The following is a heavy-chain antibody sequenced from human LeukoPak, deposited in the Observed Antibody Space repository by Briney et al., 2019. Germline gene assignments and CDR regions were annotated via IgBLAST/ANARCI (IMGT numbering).Heavy chain of an antibody. D-gene: IGHD6-19*01. CDR1: GFTFSSYS. V-gene: IGHV3-7*01. Sequence: PGGSLRLSCAASGFTFSSYSMNWVRQAPGKGLEWVANIKEDGGEGYYVDSVKGRFTISRDNSKNTLYLQMNSLRAEDTAVYYCAKDRAGVAAESRGGYFDYWGQGTLVTVSS. CDR3: AKDRAGVAAESRGGYFDY. J-gene: IGHJ4*02. CDR2: IKEDGGEG.